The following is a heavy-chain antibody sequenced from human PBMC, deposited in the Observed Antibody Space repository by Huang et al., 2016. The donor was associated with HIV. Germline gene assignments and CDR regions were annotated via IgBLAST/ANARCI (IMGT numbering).Heavy chain of an antibody. CDR3: AHIGYIFAAYSPEYFDY. D-gene: IGHD1-1*01. Sequence: QITLKESGPTLVKPTQTLTLVCTFSGFSLNTSGVGVAWIRQPPGKALEWLALIYWDDDKRYRTSLKSRLTISKDPSNNQVVLTMTNRDPVDTASYFCAHIGYIFAAYSPEYFDYWGQGALVTVSS. V-gene: IGHV2-5*02. CDR2: IYWDDDK. J-gene: IGHJ4*02. CDR1: GFSLNTSGVG.